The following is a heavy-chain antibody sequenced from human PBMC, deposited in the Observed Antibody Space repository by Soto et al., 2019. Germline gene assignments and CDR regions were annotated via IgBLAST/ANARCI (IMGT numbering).Heavy chain of an antibody. CDR2: IKSKTYGGTS. V-gene: IGHV3-15*01. Sequence: EVQLVESGGGLIKPGESLRLSCGASGFTFNNAWMSWVRQAPGKGLEWVGRIKSKTYGGTSDYAAPVKGRFTISRDDSKNTLFLQMDSLKSDDTAVYYCTTGGGDFWSGYFDYYYNMDVWGQGTTVTVSS. J-gene: IGHJ6*02. D-gene: IGHD3-3*01. CDR3: TTGGGDFWSGYFDYYYNMDV. CDR1: GFTFNNAW.